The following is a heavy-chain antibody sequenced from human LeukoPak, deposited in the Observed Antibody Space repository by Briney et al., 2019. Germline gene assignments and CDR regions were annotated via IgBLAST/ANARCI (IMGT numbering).Heavy chain of an antibody. CDR2: ISSDSGNI. J-gene: IGHJ4*02. CDR1: GFTFSSYS. Sequence: GGSLRLSCAASGFTFSSYSMNWVRQAPGKGLEWVSSISSDSGNIYHTDSVKGRFTTSRDNAKNSVYLQMNSLTAEDTAVYYCARDGSGSGDIWGQGTLVTVSS. CDR3: ARDGSGSGDI. D-gene: IGHD2-15*01. V-gene: IGHV3-21*06.